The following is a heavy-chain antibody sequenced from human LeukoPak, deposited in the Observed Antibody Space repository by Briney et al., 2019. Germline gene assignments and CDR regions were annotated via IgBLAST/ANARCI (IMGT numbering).Heavy chain of an antibody. Sequence: ASVKVSCKASGYTFTSYDINWVRQATGQGLELMGWMNPNSGNTGYAQKFQGRVTMTRNTSISTAYMELSSLRSEDTAVYYCARLPLRYFDWLLSRGPYYYYGMDVWGQGTTVTVSS. D-gene: IGHD3-9*01. CDR1: GYTFTSYD. V-gene: IGHV1-8*01. J-gene: IGHJ6*02. CDR2: MNPNSGNT. CDR3: ARLPLRYFDWLLSRGPYYYYGMDV.